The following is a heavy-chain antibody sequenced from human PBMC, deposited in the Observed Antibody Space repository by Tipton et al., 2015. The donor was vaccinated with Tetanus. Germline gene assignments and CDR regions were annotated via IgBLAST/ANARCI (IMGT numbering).Heavy chain of an antibody. V-gene: IGHV4-30-2*01. Sequence: TLSLTCTVSGGSVRSGDYSWNWIRQPPGKGLEWIGYIYDSGSTYYNPSLKSRVTISEDRSKNQISLRLSSVTAADTAVYYCTRDAGDSGHWGQGKQVLVSS. CDR1: GGSVRSGDYS. CDR3: TRDAGDSGH. CDR2: IYDSGST. D-gene: IGHD2-21*02. J-gene: IGHJ4*02.